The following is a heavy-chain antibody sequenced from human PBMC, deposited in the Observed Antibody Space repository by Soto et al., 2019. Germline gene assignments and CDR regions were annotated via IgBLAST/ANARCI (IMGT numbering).Heavy chain of an antibody. Sequence: SETLSLTCTVSGGSVSSSYFYWGWIRQPPGKGLEWIGSVYYSGSTYYSPSLKSRVSISADTSNNQFSLKLNSVTAADTAVYYCARQLDHVGTSNFRSGLVVRWFDPWGQGALVTVSS. V-gene: IGHV4-39*01. J-gene: IGHJ5*02. CDR3: ARQLDHVGTSNFRSGLVVRWFDP. CDR1: GGSVSSSYFY. D-gene: IGHD2-21*01. CDR2: VYYSGST.